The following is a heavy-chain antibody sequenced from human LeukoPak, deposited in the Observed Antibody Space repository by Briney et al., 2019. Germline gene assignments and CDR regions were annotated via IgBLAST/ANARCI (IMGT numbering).Heavy chain of an antibody. V-gene: IGHV3-23*01. D-gene: IGHD6-19*01. CDR3: AKGLYSSGWSYFDY. CDR2: LSGSGITT. CDR1: GFTLSNSA. Sequence: PGGSLRLSCAASGFTLSNSAMSWVRQAPGKGLEWVSTLSGSGITTYYADSVKGRFTISRDNSKNTLYLHMTSLRAEDTAVYYCAKGLYSSGWSYFDYWGHGTLVTVSS. J-gene: IGHJ4*01.